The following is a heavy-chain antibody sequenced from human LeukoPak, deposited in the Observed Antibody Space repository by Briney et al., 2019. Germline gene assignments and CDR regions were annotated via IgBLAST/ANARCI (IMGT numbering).Heavy chain of an antibody. CDR1: GFTFSSYW. D-gene: IGHD3-10*01. J-gene: IGHJ4*02. V-gene: IGHV3-74*01. Sequence: GGSLRLSCAVSGFTFSSYWMHWVRHAPGKGLVWVSRINSDGSSTGYADSVKGRFTISRDNAKNTLNLQMNSLRAEDMAVYYCARAAYGSGSYSDYWGQGTLVTVSS. CDR3: ARAAYGSGSYSDY. CDR2: INSDGSST.